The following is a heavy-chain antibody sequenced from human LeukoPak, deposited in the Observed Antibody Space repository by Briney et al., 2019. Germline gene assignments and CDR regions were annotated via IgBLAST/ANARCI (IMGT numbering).Heavy chain of an antibody. D-gene: IGHD3-3*01. Sequence: GGSLRLSCAASGFTFSSYAMSWVRQAPGEGLGWVSAISGSDGSTYYADSVKGRFTISRDNSKNTLYLQMNSLRAEDTAVYYCASRPEWGGDFWSGYYDYWRQGTLVTVSS. CDR2: ISGSDGST. J-gene: IGHJ4*02. V-gene: IGHV3-23*01. CDR3: ASRPEWGGDFWSGYYDY. CDR1: GFTFSSYA.